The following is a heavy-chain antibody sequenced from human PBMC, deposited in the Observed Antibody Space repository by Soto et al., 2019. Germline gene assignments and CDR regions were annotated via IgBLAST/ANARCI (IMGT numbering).Heavy chain of an antibody. Sequence: GPEVKKPGASVKVSCKGSGYIFTSYGIACVRQAPGQGLEWMGWISAHNGNTEYAQKFQGRVTVTRDTSTSTAYLELRSLRSDDTALYYCARGRYGDYWGQGALVTVSS. CDR1: GYIFTSYG. D-gene: IGHD4-17*01. CDR3: ARGRYGDY. J-gene: IGHJ4*02. V-gene: IGHV1-18*01. CDR2: ISAHNGNT.